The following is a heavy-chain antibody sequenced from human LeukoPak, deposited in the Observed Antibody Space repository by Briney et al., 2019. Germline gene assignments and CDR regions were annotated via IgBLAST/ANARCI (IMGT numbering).Heavy chain of an antibody. Sequence: GGSLRLSCAASGFTLRNYWMHWVRQVPGNRLVWVSRISGDGSVTNYADSLKARLTNSKDNAKNTMFLQINSLRAEDTAVYYCARYSSSSGGASYYLDYWGHGTLVTVSS. V-gene: IGHV3-74*01. CDR3: ARYSSSSGGASYYLDY. CDR2: ISGDGSVT. D-gene: IGHD6-6*01. J-gene: IGHJ4*01. CDR1: GFTLRNYW.